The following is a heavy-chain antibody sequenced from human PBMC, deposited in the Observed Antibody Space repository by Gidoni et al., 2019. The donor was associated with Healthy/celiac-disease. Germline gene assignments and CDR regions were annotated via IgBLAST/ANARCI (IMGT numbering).Heavy chain of an antibody. CDR1: GGSFSGYY. Sequence: QLQLQQWGAGLVQPSDTLSLTCAVSGGSFSGYYWSWIRQPPGKGLEWIGEINHCGSTNYNPSLKRSVTITVETTTNQFSLKLSSVAAADTAVYYCARDRDYGSGSYDYWGQGTLVTVSS. J-gene: IGHJ4*02. V-gene: IGHV4-34*01. D-gene: IGHD3-10*01. CDR2: INHCGST. CDR3: ARDRDYGSGSYDY.